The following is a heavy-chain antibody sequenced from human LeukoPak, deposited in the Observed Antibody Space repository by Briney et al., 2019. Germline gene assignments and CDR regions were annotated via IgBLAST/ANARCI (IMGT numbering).Heavy chain of an antibody. J-gene: IGHJ5*02. Sequence: GGSLRLSCAASGFTVSNANMAWVRQATGGGLEWVSLIYGDGTTFYTDSVKGRFTIPRDNFKNTLYLQMSSLRPEDTALYYCARVRAGAQSWVALDPWGQGTLVTVSS. CDR3: ARVRAGAQSWVALDP. D-gene: IGHD3-10*01. CDR1: GFTVSNAN. CDR2: IYGDGTT. V-gene: IGHV3-66*02.